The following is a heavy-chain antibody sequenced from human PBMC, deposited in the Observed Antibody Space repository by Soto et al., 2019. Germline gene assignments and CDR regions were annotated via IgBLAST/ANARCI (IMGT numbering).Heavy chain of an antibody. J-gene: IGHJ4*02. CDR2: IIPIFGTA. Sequence: QVQLVQSGAEVKKPGPSVKVSCKASGGTFSSYAISWVGQAPGQGLEWMGGIIPIFGTANYAQKFQGRVTITADKSTSTAYMELSSLRSEDTAVYYCAREAYRYGPFDYWGQGTLVTVSS. V-gene: IGHV1-69*06. CDR3: AREAYRYGPFDY. CDR1: GGTFSSYA. D-gene: IGHD5-18*01.